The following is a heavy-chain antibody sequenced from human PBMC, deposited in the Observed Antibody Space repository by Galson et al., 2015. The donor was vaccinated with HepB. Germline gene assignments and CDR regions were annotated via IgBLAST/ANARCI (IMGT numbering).Heavy chain of an antibody. Sequence: SVKVSCKASGYTFTSYGISWVRQAPGQGLEWMGWISAYNGNTNYAQKLQGRVTMTTDTSTSTAYMELRSLRSDDTAVYYCARDRAYSSGQSEWVYWGQGTLVTVSS. D-gene: IGHD6-19*01. CDR1: GYTFTSYG. V-gene: IGHV1-18*04. J-gene: IGHJ4*02. CDR3: ARDRAYSSGQSEWVY. CDR2: ISAYNGNT.